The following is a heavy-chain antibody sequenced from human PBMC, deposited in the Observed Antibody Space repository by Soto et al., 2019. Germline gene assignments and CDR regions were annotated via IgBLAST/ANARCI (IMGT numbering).Heavy chain of an antibody. J-gene: IGHJ4*02. D-gene: IGHD4-17*01. CDR3: ARDPEVTVTTGPDY. V-gene: IGHV1-69*08. CDR2: IIPTLGIA. CDR1: GGTFSSYT. Sequence: QVQLVQSGAEVKKPGSSVKVSCKASGGTFSSYTISWVRQAPGQGLEWMGRIIPTLGIANYAQKFQGRVTITADKSTSTAYMGLSSLRSEDTAVYYCARDPEVTVTTGPDYWGQGTLVTVSS.